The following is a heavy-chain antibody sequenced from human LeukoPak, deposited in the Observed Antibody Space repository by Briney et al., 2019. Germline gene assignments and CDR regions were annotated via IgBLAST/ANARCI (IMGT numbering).Heavy chain of an antibody. CDR1: GYSISSGYY. Sequence: PSETLSLTCTVSGYSISSGYYWAWIRQPPGQGLEWIGNIYYSGSTYYNASLNSRITMSIDTSKNRFSLRLSSVTAADTAVFFCARLPERSDLLPSYANSFDWWGQGTLVTVSS. CDR3: ARLPERSDLLPSYANSFDW. V-gene: IGHV4-38-2*02. CDR2: IYYSGST. J-gene: IGHJ4*02. D-gene: IGHD3-9*01.